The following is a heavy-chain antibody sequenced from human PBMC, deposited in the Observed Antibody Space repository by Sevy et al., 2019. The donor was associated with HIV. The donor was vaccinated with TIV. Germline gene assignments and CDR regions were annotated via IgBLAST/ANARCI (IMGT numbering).Heavy chain of an antibody. Sequence: GGSLRLSCAASGFTFSSYEMNWVRQAPGKGLEWVSYISNSGTTTYYADSVKGRFTISRDNAKNSLYLQMNSLRGEDMAVYYCAREGTMRFGAPRSFDIWGQGTMVTVSS. D-gene: IGHD3-22*01. CDR1: GFTFSSYE. CDR3: AREGTMRFGAPRSFDI. CDR2: ISNSGTTT. J-gene: IGHJ3*02. V-gene: IGHV3-48*03.